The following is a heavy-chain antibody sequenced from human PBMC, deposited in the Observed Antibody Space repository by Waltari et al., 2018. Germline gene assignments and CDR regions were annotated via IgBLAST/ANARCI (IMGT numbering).Heavy chain of an antibody. Sequence: EVQLVESGGGLVQPGGSLRLSCAASGCPFSTYWMHWVRQAPGKGLVWVSRIDSDGSPTNYADSVKGRFTISRDNAKNTSYLQMNNLGAEDTAVYYCARAGSYRFDYWGQGTLVTVSS. V-gene: IGHV3-74*01. CDR1: GCPFSTYW. D-gene: IGHD3-16*02. CDR3: ARAGSYRFDY. CDR2: IDSDGSPT. J-gene: IGHJ4*02.